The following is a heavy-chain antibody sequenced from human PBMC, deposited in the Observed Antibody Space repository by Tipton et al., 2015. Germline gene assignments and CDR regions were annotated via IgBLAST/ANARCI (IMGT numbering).Heavy chain of an antibody. CDR2: ISANGGTT. V-gene: IGHV3-23*01. CDR1: GYTFSFSA. J-gene: IGHJ1*01. D-gene: IGHD1-1*01. Sequence: GSLRLSCAGSGYTFSFSAMTWVRQAPGKGLEWVAEISANGGTTYYADSVKGRFTVSRDNSKDTLYLQMNSLRAGDTALYYCAPWESNNWHQSLPHWGRGTLVTVSA. CDR3: APWESNNWHQSLPH.